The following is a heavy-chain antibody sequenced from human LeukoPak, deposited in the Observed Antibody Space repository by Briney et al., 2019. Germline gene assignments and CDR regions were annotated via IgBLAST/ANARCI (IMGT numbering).Heavy chain of an antibody. CDR2: VFSSGKT. D-gene: IGHD3-22*01. CDR1: GDSFSSRGY. Sequence: PSQTLSLTCTVSGDSFSSRGYSWIRQLSDMGLEWIGYVFSSGKTHYNPSLESRVTISLDTSMNQFSLRLSSVTAADTAVYYCARARTQFSDGSGLNWFDPWGQGTLVTVSS. J-gene: IGHJ5*02. CDR3: ARARTQFSDGSGLNWFDP. V-gene: IGHV4-31*03.